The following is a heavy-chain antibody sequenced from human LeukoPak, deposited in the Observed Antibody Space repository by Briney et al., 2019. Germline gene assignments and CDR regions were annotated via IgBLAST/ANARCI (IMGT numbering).Heavy chain of an antibody. CDR1: GYTFTSYG. CDR3: ARAEISVVVPAATDY. Sequence: ASVKVSCKASGYTFTSYGISWVRQAPGQGLEWMGWISAYNGNTNYAQKLQGRVTMTTDTSTSTAYMELRSLRSDDTAVYYCARAEISVVVPAATDYWGQGTLVTVSS. J-gene: IGHJ4*02. D-gene: IGHD2-2*01. V-gene: IGHV1-18*01. CDR2: ISAYNGNT.